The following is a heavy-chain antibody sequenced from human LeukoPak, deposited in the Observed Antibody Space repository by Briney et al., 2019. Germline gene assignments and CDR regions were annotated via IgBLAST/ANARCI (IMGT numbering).Heavy chain of an antibody. CDR2: LSDDGGQK. V-gene: IGHV3-7*04. D-gene: IGHD3-16*01. CDR1: GFFFNMFW. CDR3: AKDTAPFVENNWFDH. J-gene: IGHJ5*02. Sequence: GRSLRLSCSAYGFFFNMFWISWVRQAPGKGPGWVATLSDDGGQKFYLDSVKGGFTFSRDNAKNSVFLQMNSLRAEDSALYYCAKDTAPFVENNWFDHWGQGILVTVSS.